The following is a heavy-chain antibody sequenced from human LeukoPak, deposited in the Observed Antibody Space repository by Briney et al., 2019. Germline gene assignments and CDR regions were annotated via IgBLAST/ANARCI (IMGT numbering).Heavy chain of an antibody. J-gene: IGHJ4*02. CDR2: IGHAHDT. Sequence: GGSLRLSCAASGFTFSDYDMHWVRQHPGKGLEWVSSIGHAHDTDYPDSVRGRFAISRDNSKNTLDLQMNSLRAEDTAIYYCAKDSDFWSGYWDYWGQGTLVTVSS. CDR3: AKDSDFWSGYWDY. D-gene: IGHD3-3*01. CDR1: GFTFSDYD. V-gene: IGHV3-13*01.